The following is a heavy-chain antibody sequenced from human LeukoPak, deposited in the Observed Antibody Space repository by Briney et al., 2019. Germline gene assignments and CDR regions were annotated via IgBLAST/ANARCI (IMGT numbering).Heavy chain of an antibody. CDR1: GGTFSSYA. D-gene: IGHD3-9*01. V-gene: IGHV1-69*01. CDR2: IIPIFGTA. CDR3: ARDYGAYYDILTGHSGAFDI. Sequence: ASVKVSCKASGGTFSSYAISWVRQAPGQGLEWMGGIIPIFGTANYAQKFQGRVTITADESTSTAYMELSSLRSEDTAVYYCARDYGAYYDILTGHSGAFDIWGQGTMVTVSS. J-gene: IGHJ3*02.